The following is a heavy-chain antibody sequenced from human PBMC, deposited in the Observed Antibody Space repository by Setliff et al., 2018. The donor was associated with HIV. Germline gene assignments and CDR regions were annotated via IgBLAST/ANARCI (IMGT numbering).Heavy chain of an antibody. J-gene: IGHJ1*01. D-gene: IGHD6-19*01. CDR1: GYTFTSTG. CDR3: ARTHQWLERGYFQQ. CDR2: ISAYNGHT. V-gene: IGHV1-18*04. Sequence: GASVKISCKASGYTFTSTGISWVRQAPGQGLEWMGWISAYNGHTNYAQKLQGRVTMTTDTSTNTAYMELRSLRSDDTAVYYCARTHQWLERGYFQQWGQGTLVTVSS.